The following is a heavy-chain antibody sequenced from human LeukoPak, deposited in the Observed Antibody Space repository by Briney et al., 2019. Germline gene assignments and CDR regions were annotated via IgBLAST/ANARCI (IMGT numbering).Heavy chain of an antibody. CDR1: GGFISSGSYY. D-gene: IGHD1-7*01. CDR2: IYTSGST. Sequence: PSETLSLTCTVSGGFISSGSYYWSWIRQPAGKGLEWIGRIYTSGSTNYNPSLKSRVSVDTSKNQFSLKLSSVTAADTAVYYCASTRTGRLELRRDYWGQGTLVTVSS. CDR3: ASTRTGRLELRRDY. J-gene: IGHJ4*02. V-gene: IGHV4-61*02.